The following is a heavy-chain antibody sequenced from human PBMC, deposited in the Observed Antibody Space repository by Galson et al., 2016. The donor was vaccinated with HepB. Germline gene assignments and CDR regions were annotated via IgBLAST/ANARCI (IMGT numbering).Heavy chain of an antibody. J-gene: IGHJ4*02. V-gene: IGHV3-33*01. CDR3: ARGNTCSGGACYLDY. Sequence: SLRLSCAASGFSFSSYGMHWVRQAPGKGLEWVAVIWDDGSNKYYADSVKGRFTISRDNYKNTLYLQMNSLRAKDTAVYYCARGNTCSGGACYLDYWGQGTLVTVS. D-gene: IGHD2-15*01. CDR1: GFSFSSYG. CDR2: IWDDGSNK.